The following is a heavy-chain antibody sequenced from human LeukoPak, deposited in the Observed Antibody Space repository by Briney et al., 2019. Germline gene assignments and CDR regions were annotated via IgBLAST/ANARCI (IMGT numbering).Heavy chain of an antibody. V-gene: IGHV3-53*01. CDR3: AGASTRRSALHI. D-gene: IGHD2-2*01. Sequence: PGGSLRLSCADSGFAVSSNYISWVRQGPGKGLDWVSVIYAGGSTYYGDSVRGRFTISRDNSKNTVYLQMNSLRDDDSAEYFCAGASTRRSALHIWGQGTMVTVSS. CDR2: IYAGGST. CDR1: GFAVSSNY. J-gene: IGHJ3*02.